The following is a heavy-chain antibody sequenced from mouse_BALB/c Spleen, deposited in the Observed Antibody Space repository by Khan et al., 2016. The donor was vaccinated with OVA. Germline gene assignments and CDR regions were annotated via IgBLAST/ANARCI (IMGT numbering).Heavy chain of an antibody. D-gene: IGHD3-1*01. CDR3: ASSGGRDCFDY. CDR2: IYPGDGET. J-gene: IGHJ2*02. V-gene: IGHV1-87*01. Sequence: LVESGAELARPGASVKLSCRTSGYTFTSYWMQWVKQRPGQGLEWIGAIYPGDGETRYTQKFRGKATLTADASSSTAYIQLNNLASEASAVSYCASSGGRDCFDYWGQGTSLTVSS. CDR1: GYTFTSYW.